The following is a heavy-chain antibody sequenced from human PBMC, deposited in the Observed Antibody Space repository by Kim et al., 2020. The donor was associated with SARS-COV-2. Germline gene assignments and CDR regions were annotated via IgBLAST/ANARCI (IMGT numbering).Heavy chain of an antibody. J-gene: IGHJ6*02. D-gene: IGHD6-13*01. V-gene: IGHV4-4*02. CDR3: AIRIAAAGYYYYGMDV. CDR1: GGSISSSNW. CDR2: IYHSGST. Sequence: SETLSLTCAVSGGSISSSNWWSWVRQPPGKGLEWIGEIYHSGSTNYNPSLKSRVTISVDKSKNQFSLKLSSVTAADTAVYYCAIRIAAAGYYYYGMDVWGQGTTVTVSS.